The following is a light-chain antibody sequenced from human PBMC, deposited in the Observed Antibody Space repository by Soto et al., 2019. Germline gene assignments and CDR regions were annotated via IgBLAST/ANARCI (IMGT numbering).Light chain of an antibody. V-gene: IGLV2-23*02. J-gene: IGLJ1*01. CDR2: EVS. CDR1: SNYNL. CDR3: CSYPGSSILYV. Sequence: QSALTQPASVSGSPGQSITISCTGTSNYNLVSWYQQHPGKAPKLVIYEVSERPSGVSNRFSGSKSGNTASLTISGLQAGDEADYYCCSYPGSSILYVFGTGTKVTVL.